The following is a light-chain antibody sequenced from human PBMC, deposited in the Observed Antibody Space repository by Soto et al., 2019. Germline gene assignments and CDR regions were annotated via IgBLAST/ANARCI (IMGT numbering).Light chain of an antibody. Sequence: EIALTQSPATLSLSPGERATLSCRASQSVGTYLAWYQQKPGQRPRLLLYDASNRATGIPARFSGSGSGTDFALTVSRLEPEDVAVYYCQQRSAWPALTFGGGTKVEIK. CDR2: DAS. CDR1: QSVGTY. J-gene: IGKJ4*01. CDR3: QQRSAWPALT. V-gene: IGKV3-11*01.